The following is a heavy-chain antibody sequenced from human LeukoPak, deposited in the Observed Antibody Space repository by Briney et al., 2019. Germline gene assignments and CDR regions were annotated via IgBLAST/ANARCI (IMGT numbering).Heavy chain of an antibody. CDR2: IYPGDSDT. V-gene: IGHV5-51*01. J-gene: IGHJ4*02. CDR3: ASPHDYSNYGFDY. CDR1: GYSFTSYW. D-gene: IGHD4-11*01. Sequence: GESLKISCKGSGYSFTSYWIGWVRQTPGKGLEWMGIIYPGDSDTRYSPSFQGQVTISADKSISTAYLQWSSLKASDTAMYYCASPHDYSNYGFDYWGQGTLVTVSS.